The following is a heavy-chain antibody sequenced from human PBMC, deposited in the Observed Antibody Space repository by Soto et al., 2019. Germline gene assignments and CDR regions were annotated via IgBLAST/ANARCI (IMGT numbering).Heavy chain of an antibody. J-gene: IGHJ6*02. CDR1: GGSISSGGYS. Sequence: QLQLQESGSGLVKPSQTLSLTCAVSGGSISSGGYSWSWIRQPPGKGLEWIGYIYHSGSTYYNPSRESRVTISVDRSKNQFSLKLSSVTAADTAVYYCASSGVPRYYYGMDVWGQGTTVTVSS. D-gene: IGHD3-10*01. CDR3: ASSGVPRYYYGMDV. V-gene: IGHV4-30-2*01. CDR2: IYHSGST.